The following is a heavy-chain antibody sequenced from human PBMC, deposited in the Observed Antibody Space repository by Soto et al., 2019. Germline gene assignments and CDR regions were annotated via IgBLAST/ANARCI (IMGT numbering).Heavy chain of an antibody. CDR2: MYTGGRT. D-gene: IGHD6-19*01. V-gene: IGHV3-53*01. Sequence: QAWGTLRLSCVPSGCTVTGDQMNWVRQPPGKGLEWVSTMYTGGRTFYADSVRGRFTISRDETKNILYLQMDSLRVEDTAVYYCTRGGGGWGSWGQGSLVTVSS. J-gene: IGHJ5*02. CDR1: GCTVTGDQ. CDR3: TRGGGGWGS.